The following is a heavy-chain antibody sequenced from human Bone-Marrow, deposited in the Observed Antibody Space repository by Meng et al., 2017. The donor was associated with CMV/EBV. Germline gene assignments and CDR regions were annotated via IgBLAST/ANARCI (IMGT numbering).Heavy chain of an antibody. CDR3: ASSGYMYYYYGMDV. Sequence: GESLKISCAASGFTVSSNYMSWVRQAPGKGLEWVSVIYSGGSTYYADSVKGRFTISRDNSKNTLYLQMNSLRAEDTAVYYCASSGYMYYYYGMDVWGQGTTVTVSS. D-gene: IGHD6-13*01. CDR1: GFTVSSNY. CDR2: IYSGGST. J-gene: IGHJ6*02. V-gene: IGHV3-53*01.